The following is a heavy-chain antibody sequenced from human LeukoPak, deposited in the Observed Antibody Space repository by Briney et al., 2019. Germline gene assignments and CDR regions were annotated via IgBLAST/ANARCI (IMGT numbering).Heavy chain of an antibody. J-gene: IGHJ6*04. Sequence: SVKVSCKASGGTFSSYAISWVRQAPGQGLEWMGGIIPIFGTANYAQKFQGRVTITADESTSTAYMELSSLRSEDTAVYYCARDGPYYDILAGYYVSQGMDVWGKGTTVTVSS. V-gene: IGHV1-69*13. D-gene: IGHD3-9*01. CDR2: IIPIFGTA. CDR3: ARDGPYYDILAGYYVSQGMDV. CDR1: GGTFSSYA.